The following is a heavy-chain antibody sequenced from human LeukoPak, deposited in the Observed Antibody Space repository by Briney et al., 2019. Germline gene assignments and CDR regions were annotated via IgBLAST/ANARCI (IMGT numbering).Heavy chain of an antibody. CDR2: ISAYNGNT. J-gene: IGHJ3*02. CDR3: ARVGEGYDYGGAFDI. D-gene: IGHD4-23*01. Sequence: ASVKVSCKASGYTFTSYGISWVRQAPGQGLEWMGWISAYNGNTNYAQKFQGRVTMTRDTSTSTVYMELSSLRSEDTAVYYCARVGEGYDYGGAFDIWGQGTMVTVSS. CDR1: GYTFTSYG. V-gene: IGHV1-18*01.